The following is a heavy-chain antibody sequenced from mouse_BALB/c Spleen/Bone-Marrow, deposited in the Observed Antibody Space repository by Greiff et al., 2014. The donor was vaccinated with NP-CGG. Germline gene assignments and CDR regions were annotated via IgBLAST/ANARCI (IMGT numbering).Heavy chain of an antibody. D-gene: IGHD1-2*01. V-gene: IGHV5-17*02. CDR3: ARSLLRLSYAMDY. CDR2: ISSGSSTI. Sequence: EVMVVESGAGLVQPGGSRKLSCAASGFTFSSFGMHWVRQAPVKGLEWIVYISSGSSTIYYEDTVKGRFTISRYNPKNSLFLQMTSLRSEDTAMYYCARSLLRLSYAMDYWGQGTSVTVSS. CDR1: GFTFSSFG. J-gene: IGHJ4*01.